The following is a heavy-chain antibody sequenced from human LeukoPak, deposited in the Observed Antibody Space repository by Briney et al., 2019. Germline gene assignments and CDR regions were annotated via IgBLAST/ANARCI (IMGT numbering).Heavy chain of an antibody. CDR3: ARGPGIAAAGPNTDY. Sequence: SETLSLTCTVSGGSISSYYWSWIRQPPGKGLEWIGYIYYSGSTNYNPSLKSRVTISVDTSKNQFSLKLSSVTAADTAVYYCARGPGIAAAGPNTDYWGQGTLVTVPS. J-gene: IGHJ4*02. CDR1: GGSISSYY. D-gene: IGHD6-13*01. CDR2: IYYSGST. V-gene: IGHV4-59*01.